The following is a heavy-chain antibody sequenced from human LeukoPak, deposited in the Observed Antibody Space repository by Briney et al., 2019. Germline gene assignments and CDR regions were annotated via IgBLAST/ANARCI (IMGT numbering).Heavy chain of an antibody. CDR2: INTDGTST. CDR1: GFTFSNSW. D-gene: IGHD3-22*01. J-gene: IGHJ6*02. Sequence: PGGSLRLSCAASGFTFSNSWMQWVRQVPGKGLVWVSRINTDGTSTSYADSVRGRFIISRDNAKNSLYLQMNSLRVEDTAVYYCARLFYYDSSGVYGMDVWGQGTTVTVSS. CDR3: ARLFYYDSSGVYGMDV. V-gene: IGHV3-74*01.